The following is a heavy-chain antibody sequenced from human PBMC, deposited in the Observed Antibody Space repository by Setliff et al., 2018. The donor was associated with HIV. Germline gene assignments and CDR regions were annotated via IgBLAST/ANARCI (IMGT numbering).Heavy chain of an antibody. D-gene: IGHD2-15*01. J-gene: IGHJ6*03. CDR1: GGSFPAYY. CDR2: INHGGTT. V-gene: IGHV4-34*01. Sequence: SETLSLTCAVYGGSFPAYYWSWVRQPPGKGLEWIGEINHGGTTNYNPSLKSRLTLSVDTSKNQFSLKLASVTAADSGVFYCARGRRGGTRGYFYYMDVWGRGTTVTVSS. CDR3: ARGRRGGTRGYFYYMDV.